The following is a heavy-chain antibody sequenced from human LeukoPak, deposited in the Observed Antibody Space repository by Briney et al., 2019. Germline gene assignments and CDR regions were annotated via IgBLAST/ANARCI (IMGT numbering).Heavy chain of an antibody. D-gene: IGHD6-19*01. Sequence: GESLRISCKSSGYSFTNYWIGWVRQMPGKGLEWMGIIYPDDSEARYSPSFQGQVTISADKSISTAYLQWSSLKASDTAMYYCARHRGLAVAATNFDYWGQGTLVTVSS. CDR1: GYSFTNYW. J-gene: IGHJ4*02. V-gene: IGHV5-51*01. CDR3: ARHRGLAVAATNFDY. CDR2: IYPDDSEA.